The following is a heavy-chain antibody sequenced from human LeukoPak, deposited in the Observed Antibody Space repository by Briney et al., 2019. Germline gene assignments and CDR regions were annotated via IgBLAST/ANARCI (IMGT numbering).Heavy chain of an antibody. V-gene: IGHV4-59*01. CDR1: GGSISSYY. CDR2: IYYSGST. Sequence: PSETLSLTCTVSGGSISSYYWSWIRQPPGKGLEWIGYIYYSGSTNYNPSLNSRVTISVDTSKNQFSLKLSSVTAADTAVYYCAALDPYSSGYLDYWGQGTLVTVSS. D-gene: IGHD6-19*01. CDR3: AALDPYSSGYLDY. J-gene: IGHJ4*02.